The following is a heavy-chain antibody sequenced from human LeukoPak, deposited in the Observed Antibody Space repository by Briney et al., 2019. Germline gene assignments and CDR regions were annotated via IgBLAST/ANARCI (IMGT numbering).Heavy chain of an antibody. V-gene: IGHV4-39*02. J-gene: IGHJ5*02. CDR3: ARDLGYSGFDWAP. D-gene: IGHD5-12*01. CDR2: IYYSGST. Sequence: SETLSLTCTVSGGSISSSSYYWGWIRQPPGKGLEWIGSIYYSGSTYYNPSLKSRVTISVDTSKNQFSLKLSSVTAADAAVYYCARDLGYSGFDWAPWGQGTLVTVSS. CDR1: GGSISSSSYY.